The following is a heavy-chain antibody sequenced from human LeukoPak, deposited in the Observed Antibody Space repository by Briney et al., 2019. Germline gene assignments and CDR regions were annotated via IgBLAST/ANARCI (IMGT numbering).Heavy chain of an antibody. CDR2: IIPSGHTT. D-gene: IGHD6-13*01. CDR1: GFTFSSHG. V-gene: IGHV3-23*01. CDR3: AKDLGIGYSSSWYLYYYYYMDV. Sequence: PGGTLRLSCVASGFTFSSHGMNWVRQAPGKGLEWVSGIIPSGHTTYYADSVRGRFTISRDNSRNTVYLQMNSLRAEDTAVYYCAKDLGIGYSSSWYLYYYYYMDVWGKGTTVTVSS. J-gene: IGHJ6*03.